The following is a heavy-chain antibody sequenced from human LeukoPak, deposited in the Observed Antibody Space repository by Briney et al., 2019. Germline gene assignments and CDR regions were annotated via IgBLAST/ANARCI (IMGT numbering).Heavy chain of an antibody. CDR2: ISSSGSTI. D-gene: IGHD5-24*01. CDR1: GFTFSSYG. J-gene: IGHJ4*02. V-gene: IGHV3-48*04. Sequence: GGSLRLSCAASGFTFSSYGMNWVRQAPGKGLEWVSYISSSGSTIYYADSVKGRFTISRDNAKNSLYLQMNSLRAEDTAVYYCARSVPRWPQRYFDYWGQGTLVTVSS. CDR3: ARSVPRWPQRYFDY.